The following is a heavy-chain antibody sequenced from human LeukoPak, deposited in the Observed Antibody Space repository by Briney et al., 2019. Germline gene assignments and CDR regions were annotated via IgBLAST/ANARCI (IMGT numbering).Heavy chain of an antibody. CDR3: ARDRGYCSSTSCYRHWFDP. CDR2: INPNSGGT. V-gene: IGHV1-2*02. D-gene: IGHD2-2*01. Sequence: ASVKVSCKASGYXFTGYYIHWVRQAPGQGHEWLGWINPNSGGTNYAQKFQGRVTMTRDTSISTAYMELSRLRSDDTAVYYCARDRGYCSSTSCYRHWFDPWGQGTLVTVSS. J-gene: IGHJ5*02. CDR1: GYXFTGYY.